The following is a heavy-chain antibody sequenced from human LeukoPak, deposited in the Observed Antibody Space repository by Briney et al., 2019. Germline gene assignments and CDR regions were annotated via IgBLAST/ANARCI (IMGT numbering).Heavy chain of an antibody. V-gene: IGHV1-18*01. CDR1: GYTFTSYG. CDR3: ARGGGLYCSSTSSCGGWFDP. J-gene: IGHJ5*02. Sequence: ASVKVSCKASGYTFTSYGISWVRQAPGQGLEWMGWISAYNGNTNYAQKLQGRVTMITDTSTSTAYMELRSLRSDDTAVYYCARGGGLYCSSTSSCGGWFDPWGQGTLVTVSS. D-gene: IGHD2-2*01. CDR2: ISAYNGNT.